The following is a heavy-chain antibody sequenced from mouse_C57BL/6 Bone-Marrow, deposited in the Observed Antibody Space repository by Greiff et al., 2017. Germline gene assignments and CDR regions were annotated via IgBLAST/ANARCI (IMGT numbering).Heavy chain of an antibody. CDR3: ARRVGPYAMDY. CDR2: INPYNGGT. D-gene: IGHD4-1*01. Sequence: EVQLQQSGPVLVKPGASVKMSCKASGYTFTDYYMNWVKQSHGKSLEWIGVINPYNGGTSYNQKFKGKATLTVDKSASTAYMEHNSLTTEDSAVYYCARRVGPYAMDYWGQGTSVTVSS. V-gene: IGHV1-19*01. J-gene: IGHJ4*01. CDR1: GYTFTDYY.